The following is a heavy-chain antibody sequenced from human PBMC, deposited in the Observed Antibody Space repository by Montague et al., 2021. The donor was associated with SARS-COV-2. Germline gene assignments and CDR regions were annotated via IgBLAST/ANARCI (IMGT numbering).Heavy chain of an antibody. V-gene: IGHV4-34*01. D-gene: IGHD2-8*01. CDR1: GGSLSGYY. J-gene: IGHJ6*02. CDR2: ISHSGST. CDR3: ARAPYRLLFVPRYYGMDV. Sequence: SETLSLTCTVYGGSLSGYYWSWIRQPPGEGLEWIADISHSGSTSYNPSLKSRVTISVDTSKNQFSLKLSSATAADTAVYYCARAPYRLLFVPRYYGMDVWGQGTTVTVSS.